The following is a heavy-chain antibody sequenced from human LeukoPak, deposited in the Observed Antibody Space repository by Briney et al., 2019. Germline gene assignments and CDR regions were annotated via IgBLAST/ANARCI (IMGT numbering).Heavy chain of an antibody. CDR3: ARGIKVRQWLVPKDAFDI. J-gene: IGHJ3*02. CDR1: GYSISSGYY. V-gene: IGHV4-38-2*02. Sequence: SETLSLTCIVSGYSISSGYYWGWMRQPPGKGVDWIGSMYHGGSTYYNPSLKSRVTISVDTSKNQFSLKLSSVTAADTAVYYCARGIKVRQWLVPKDAFDIWGQGTMVTVSS. CDR2: MYHGGST. D-gene: IGHD6-19*01.